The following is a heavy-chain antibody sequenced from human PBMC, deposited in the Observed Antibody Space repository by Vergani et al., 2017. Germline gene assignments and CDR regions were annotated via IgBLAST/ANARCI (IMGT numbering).Heavy chain of an antibody. D-gene: IGHD3-9*01. Sequence: QVQLVQSGAEVKKPGSSVKVSCKASGGTFSSYVISWVRQAPGQGLEWMGGIIPILGTANYAQKFQGRVTITADESTSTAYMELSSLGAEDTAVYYCAKRRGYYDISFDYWGQGTLVTVSS. CDR1: GGTFSSYV. CDR2: IIPILGTA. CDR3: AKRRGYYDISFDY. J-gene: IGHJ4*02. V-gene: IGHV1-69*01.